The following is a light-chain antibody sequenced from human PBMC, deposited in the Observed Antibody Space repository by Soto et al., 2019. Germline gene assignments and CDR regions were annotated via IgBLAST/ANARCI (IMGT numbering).Light chain of an antibody. Sequence: PGERATLSCRASQSVSNNFLAWYQQKPGQAPRLLIYGASTRATGIPDRFSGSGSGTDFTLTISRLEPEDFAVYFCQRYGSSPPFTFGQGTKVEI. CDR1: QSVSNNF. V-gene: IGKV3-20*01. CDR3: QRYGSSPPFT. J-gene: IGKJ2*01. CDR2: GAS.